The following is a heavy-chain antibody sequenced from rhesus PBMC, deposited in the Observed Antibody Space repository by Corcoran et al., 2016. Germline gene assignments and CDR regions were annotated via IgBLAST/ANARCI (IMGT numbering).Heavy chain of an antibody. Sequence: QVQLQQWGEGLVKPSETLSLTCAVDGGSISGYYYWSWIRQPPGKGLEGIGYINGNSASTNYNPSLKNRVTISKDPSKNQFSLKLSSVTAADTAVYYCARNIVGTLYFDYWGQGVLVTVSS. J-gene: IGHJ4*01. V-gene: IGHV4-73*01. CDR2: INGNSAST. CDR1: GGSISGYYY. CDR3: ARNIVGTLYFDY. D-gene: IGHD5-24*01.